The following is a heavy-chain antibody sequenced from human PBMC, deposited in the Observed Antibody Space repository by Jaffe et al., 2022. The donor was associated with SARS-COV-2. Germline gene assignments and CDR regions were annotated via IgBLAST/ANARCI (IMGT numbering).Heavy chain of an antibody. Sequence: QLQLQESGPGLVKPSETLSLTCTVSGGSISTGSYYWGWIRQPPGKGLEWIGSISYSGSTYSNPSLQSRVTISVDTSKNQFSLKLRSVTAADTAVYYCSRGPTDYRYWYFDLWGRGTLVTVSS. J-gene: IGHJ2*01. CDR1: GGSISTGSYY. CDR2: ISYSGST. V-gene: IGHV4-39*01. D-gene: IGHD1-1*01. CDR3: SRGPTDYRYWYFDL.